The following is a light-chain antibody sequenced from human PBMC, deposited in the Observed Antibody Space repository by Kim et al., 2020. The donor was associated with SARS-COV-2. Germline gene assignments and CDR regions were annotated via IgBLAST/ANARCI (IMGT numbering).Light chain of an antibody. CDR2: DAS. CDR1: QSVGNR. V-gene: IGKV1-5*01. CDR3: QQYNFYPLT. J-gene: IGKJ4*01. Sequence: TSAGDRVTITCRASQSVGNRLAWYQQKPGKAPKVLIYDASNLESGVPSRFSASGSGREFTLTINSLQPDDFATYYCQQYNFYPLTFGGGTKVDIK.